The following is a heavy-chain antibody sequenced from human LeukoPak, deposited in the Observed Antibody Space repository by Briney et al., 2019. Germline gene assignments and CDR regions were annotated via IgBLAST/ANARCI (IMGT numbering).Heavy chain of an antibody. D-gene: IGHD4-17*01. Sequence: PSETLSLTCTVSGGSISTSSYYWGWIRQPPGKGLEWIGTIYYSGTTCYNPSLKSRVTISVDTSRNQFSLKLTSVTAPDTAVYYCPTQMRRDGGAYRIDWRQGTLVTVST. J-gene: IGHJ4*02. CDR1: GGSISTSSYY. CDR2: IYYSGTT. CDR3: PTQMRRDGGAYRID. V-gene: IGHV4-39*01.